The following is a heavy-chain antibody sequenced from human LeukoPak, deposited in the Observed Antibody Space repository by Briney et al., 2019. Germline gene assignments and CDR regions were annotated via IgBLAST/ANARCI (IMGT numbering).Heavy chain of an antibody. CDR2: ISAHNGNT. D-gene: IGHD5-12*01. Sequence: ASVKVSCKASGYTFTSYGISWVRQAPGQGLEWMGWISAHNGNTNYAQKLQGRVTMTTDTSTSTAYMELRSLRSDDTAVYYCASLKGVATIPDAFDIWGQGTMVTVSS. V-gene: IGHV1-18*01. CDR3: ASLKGVATIPDAFDI. J-gene: IGHJ3*02. CDR1: GYTFTSYG.